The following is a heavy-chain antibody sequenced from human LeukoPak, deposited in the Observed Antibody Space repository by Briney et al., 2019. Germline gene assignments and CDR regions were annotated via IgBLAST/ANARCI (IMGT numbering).Heavy chain of an antibody. D-gene: IGHD3-10*01. Sequence: GGSLRLSCAASGFTFDDYTMHWVRQAPGKGLEWVSLISWDGGSTYYADSVKGRFTISRYNSKNSLYLQMNSLRTEDTALYYCAKDRGGGVLLWFGELFVSGMDVWGQGTTVTVSS. J-gene: IGHJ6*02. CDR2: ISWDGGST. CDR3: AKDRGGGVLLWFGELFVSGMDV. V-gene: IGHV3-43*01. CDR1: GFTFDDYT.